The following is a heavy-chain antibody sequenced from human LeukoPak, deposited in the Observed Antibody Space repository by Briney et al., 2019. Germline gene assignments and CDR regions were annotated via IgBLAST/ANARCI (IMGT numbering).Heavy chain of an antibody. D-gene: IGHD2-15*01. J-gene: IGHJ4*02. CDR3: ARDHDVDCSGGSCYCDY. CDR2: IWYDGSNK. Sequence: GGSLRLSCAASGFTFSSYGMHWVRQAPGKGLEWVAVIWYDGSNKYYADSVKGRFTISRDNSKNTLYLQMNSLRAEDTAVYYCARDHDVDCSGGSCYCDYWGQETLVTVSS. V-gene: IGHV3-33*01. CDR1: GFTFSSYG.